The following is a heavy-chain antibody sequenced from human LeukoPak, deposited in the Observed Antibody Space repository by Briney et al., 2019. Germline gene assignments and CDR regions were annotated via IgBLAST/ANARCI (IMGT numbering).Heavy chain of an antibody. CDR2: ISYDGSNK. CDR3: AKDYDSSGWAAFDI. Sequence: GGSLRLSCAASGFTFSNYGMNWVRQAPGKGLEWVAVISYDGSNKYFADSVKGRFTISRDNSKNTLYLQMNSLRAEDTAVYYCAKDYDSSGWAAFDIWGQGTMVTVSS. CDR1: GFTFSNYG. J-gene: IGHJ3*02. D-gene: IGHD3-22*01. V-gene: IGHV3-30*18.